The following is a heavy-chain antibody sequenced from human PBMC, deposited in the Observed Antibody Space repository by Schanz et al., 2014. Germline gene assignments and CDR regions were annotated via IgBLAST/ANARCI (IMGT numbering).Heavy chain of an antibody. J-gene: IGHJ4*02. Sequence: EVQLVESGGTLVRPGGSLRLSCAASGFTFSSYSMNWVRQAPGKGLEWVSYISSSSSTRYYADSMKGRFTVSRDNAENALYLQMNSLRAEDTGLYFCARGGSGSHYRLDYWGQGTLVTVSS. V-gene: IGHV3-48*01. CDR2: ISSSSSTR. D-gene: IGHD1-26*01. CDR1: GFTFSSYS. CDR3: ARGGSGSHYRLDY.